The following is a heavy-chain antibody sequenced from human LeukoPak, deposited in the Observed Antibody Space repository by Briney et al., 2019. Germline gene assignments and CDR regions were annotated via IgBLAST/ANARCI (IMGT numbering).Heavy chain of an antibody. J-gene: IGHJ4*02. D-gene: IGHD1-14*01. Sequence: SETLSLTCAVYGGSFSGYYWSWIRQPAGKGLEWIGRIYTSGSTNYNPSLKSRVTMSVDTSKNQFSLKLSSVTAADTAVYYCARTYYSGNQALFDYWGQGTLVTVSS. CDR2: IYTSGST. CDR1: GGSFSGYY. V-gene: IGHV4-59*10. CDR3: ARTYYSGNQALFDY.